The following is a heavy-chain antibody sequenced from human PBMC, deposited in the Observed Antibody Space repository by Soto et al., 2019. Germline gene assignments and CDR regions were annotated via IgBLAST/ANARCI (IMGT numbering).Heavy chain of an antibody. V-gene: IGHV4-31*03. CDR3: ARAYSSGLSSVNGDMDV. CDR1: GGSISSGGYY. J-gene: IGHJ6*03. D-gene: IGHD6-19*01. CDR2: IYYSGST. Sequence: SETLSLTCTVSGGSISSGGYYWSWIRQHPGKGLEWIGYIYYSGSTYYNPSLKSRVTISVDTSKNQFYLKLSSVTAADTAVYYCARAYSSGLSSVNGDMDVWGKGTTVTVSS.